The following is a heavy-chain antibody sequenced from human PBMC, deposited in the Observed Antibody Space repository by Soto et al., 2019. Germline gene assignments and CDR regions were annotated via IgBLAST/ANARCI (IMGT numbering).Heavy chain of an antibody. CDR3: AHIVVAGLGYYFDY. V-gene: IGHV2-5*02. CDR1: GFSLSSTRMA. D-gene: IGHD6-19*01. CDR2: IYWDDDK. J-gene: IGHJ4*02. Sequence: QITLKESGPALVKPTQTLTLTCTFSGFSLSSTRMAVGWIRQPPGKALEWLALIYWDDDKRYSPFLKSRLTTTNDTSKHQVVITMSNMDPVDTARYYCAHIVVAGLGYYFDYWGQGTLVSVCS.